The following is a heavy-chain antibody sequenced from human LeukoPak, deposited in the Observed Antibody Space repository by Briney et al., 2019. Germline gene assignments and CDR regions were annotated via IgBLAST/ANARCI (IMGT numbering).Heavy chain of an antibody. CDR1: GGSISSGGYY. J-gene: IGHJ4*02. CDR3: AAGPFYSRIDY. V-gene: IGHV4-30-2*01. Sequence: SETLSLTCTVSGGSISSGGYYWSWIRQPPGKGLEWIGYIYHSGSTYYNPSLKSRVTISVDRSKNQFSLKLSSVTAADTAVYYCAAGPFYSRIDYWGQGTLVTVSS. D-gene: IGHD2/OR15-2a*01. CDR2: IYHSGST.